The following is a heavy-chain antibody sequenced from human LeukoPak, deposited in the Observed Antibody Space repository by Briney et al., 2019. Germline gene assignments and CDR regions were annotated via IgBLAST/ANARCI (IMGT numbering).Heavy chain of an antibody. J-gene: IGHJ6*03. CDR3: ARWGIAAAGTPLYYYYMDV. CDR2: INHSGST. D-gene: IGHD6-13*01. CDR1: GGSFSGYY. V-gene: IGHV4-34*01. Sequence: PSETLSLTCAVYGGSFSGYYWSWIRQPPGKGLEWIGEINHSGSTNYNPSLKSRVTISVDTSKNQFSLKLSSVTAADTAVYYCARWGIAAAGTPLYYYYMDVWGKGTTVTVSS.